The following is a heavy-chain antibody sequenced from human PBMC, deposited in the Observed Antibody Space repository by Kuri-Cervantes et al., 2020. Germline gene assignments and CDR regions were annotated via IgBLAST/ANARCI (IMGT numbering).Heavy chain of an antibody. CDR1: GFTFSNYW. J-gene: IGHJ4*02. D-gene: IGHD5-12*01. CDR3: ARDGSGWLRLVDY. Sequence: LSLTCAASGFTFSNYWMSWVRQAPGKGLEWVANMNQDRSARYYVDSVEGRFTISRDNAKNSLYLQMNSLRAEDTAVYYCARDGSGWLRLVDYWGQGTLVTVSS. V-gene: IGHV3-7*01. CDR2: MNQDRSAR.